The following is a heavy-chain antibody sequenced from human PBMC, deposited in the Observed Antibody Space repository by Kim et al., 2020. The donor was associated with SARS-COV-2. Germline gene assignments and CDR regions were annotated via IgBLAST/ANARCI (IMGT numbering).Heavy chain of an antibody. V-gene: IGHV4-59*08. CDR3: ARLGAGIWFGEYYFDY. CDR2: IYYSGST. J-gene: IGHJ4*02. D-gene: IGHD3-10*01. Sequence: SETLSLTCTVSGGSISSYYWSWIRQPPGKGLEWIGYIYYSGSTNYNPSLKSRVTISVDTSKNQFSLKLSSVTAADTAVYYCARLGAGIWFGEYYFDYWGQGTLVTVSS. CDR1: GGSISSYY.